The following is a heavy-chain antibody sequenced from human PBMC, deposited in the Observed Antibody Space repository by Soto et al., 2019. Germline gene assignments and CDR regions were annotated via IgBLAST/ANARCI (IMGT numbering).Heavy chain of an antibody. J-gene: IGHJ4*02. Sequence: SETLSRTCIVSGGSISSNYWTWIRQPPGKGLEWIGYVNQSGSNNDNTSLKSRGPITEDSPKSQFALKVKPRPGADTIVYYCAKNGREAVAEYTLDNWGQGILVTVSS. CDR3: AKNGREAVAEYTLDN. V-gene: IGHV4-59*01. CDR1: GGSISSNY. D-gene: IGHD6-13*01. CDR2: VNQSGSN.